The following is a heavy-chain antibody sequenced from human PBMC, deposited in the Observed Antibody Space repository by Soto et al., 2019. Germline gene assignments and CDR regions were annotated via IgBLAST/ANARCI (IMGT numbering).Heavy chain of an antibody. D-gene: IGHD2-15*01. CDR3: ARGYCSGGSCYSRPGPYHYYYYMDV. CDR2: MNPNSGNT. CDR1: GYTFASYD. V-gene: IGHV1-8*01. J-gene: IGHJ6*03. Sequence: ASVKVSCKASGYTFASYDINWVRQATGQGLEWMGWMNPNSGNTGYAQNFQGRVTMTRNTSISTAYMELSSLRSEDTAVYYCARGYCSGGSCYSRPGPYHYYYYMDVWGKGTTVTVSS.